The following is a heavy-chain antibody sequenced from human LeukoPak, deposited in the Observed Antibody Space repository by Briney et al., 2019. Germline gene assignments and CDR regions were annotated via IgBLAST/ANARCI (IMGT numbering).Heavy chain of an antibody. J-gene: IGHJ4*02. CDR2: ISTSGTTI. CDR3: ARGVRGYSRGSRFDS. Sequence: GGSLRLSCAASGFTFNDYYMTWLRQAPGKGLECVSYISTSGTTIYYADSVKGRFTISRDNAKNSLYLQMNSLRDEDTAVYYCARGVRGYSRGSRFDSWGQGTLVTVSS. V-gene: IGHV3-11*04. CDR1: GFTFNDYY. D-gene: IGHD5-18*01.